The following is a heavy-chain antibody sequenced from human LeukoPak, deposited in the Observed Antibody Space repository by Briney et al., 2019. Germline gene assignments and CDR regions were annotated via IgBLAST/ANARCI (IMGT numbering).Heavy chain of an antibody. CDR3: AKVPLGYDSSGYPRY. D-gene: IGHD3-22*01. J-gene: IGHJ4*02. Sequence: GGSLGLSCAASGFTFSSYGMHWVRQAPGKGLEWVAFIRYDGSNKYYADSVKGRFTISRDNSKNTLYLQMNSLRAEDTAVYYCAKVPLGYDSSGYPRYWGQGTLVTVSS. V-gene: IGHV3-30*02. CDR1: GFTFSSYG. CDR2: IRYDGSNK.